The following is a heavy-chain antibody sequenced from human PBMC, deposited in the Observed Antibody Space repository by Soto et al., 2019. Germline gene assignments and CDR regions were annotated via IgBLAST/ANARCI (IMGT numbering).Heavy chain of an antibody. CDR2: ISSSSSYI. D-gene: IGHD3-16*02. Sequence: GGSLRLSCAASGFTFSSYSMNWVRQAPGKGLEWVSSISSSSSYIYYADSVKGRFTISRDNAKNSLYLQMNSLRAEDTAVYYCARTSEDDYIWGSYRRGYYYYYMDVWGKGTTVTVSS. J-gene: IGHJ6*03. CDR3: ARTSEDDYIWGSYRRGYYYYYMDV. CDR1: GFTFSSYS. V-gene: IGHV3-21*01.